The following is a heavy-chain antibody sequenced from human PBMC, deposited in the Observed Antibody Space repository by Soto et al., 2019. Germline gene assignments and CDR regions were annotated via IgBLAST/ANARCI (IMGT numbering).Heavy chain of an antibody. J-gene: IGHJ4*02. D-gene: IGHD3-3*01. V-gene: IGHV3-23*05. CDR3: AKDWSPDDY. CDR2: IGIIASRT. Sequence: GGSLRLSCAASGFTFSSNAMSWVRQAPGKGLEWVSTIGIIASRTFYADSVRGRFTISRNNSNSMLYLQMNSLRAEDTAVYYCAKDWSPDDYWGQGTLVTVSS. CDR1: GFTFSSNA.